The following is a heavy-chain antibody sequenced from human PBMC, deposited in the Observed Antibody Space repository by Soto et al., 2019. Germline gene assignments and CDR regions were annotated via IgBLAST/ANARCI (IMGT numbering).Heavy chain of an antibody. V-gene: IGHV4-30-4*01. D-gene: IGHD3-3*01. J-gene: IGHJ5*02. Sequence: SETLSLTCTVSGGSISSGDYYWSWIRQPPGKGLEWIGYIYYSGSTYYNPSLKSRVTISVDTSKNQFSLKLSSVTAADTAVYYCARTPSNRGYYDFWSGLYRGSFDPWGQGTLVTVSS. CDR3: ARTPSNRGYYDFWSGLYRGSFDP. CDR1: GGSISSGDYY. CDR2: IYYSGST.